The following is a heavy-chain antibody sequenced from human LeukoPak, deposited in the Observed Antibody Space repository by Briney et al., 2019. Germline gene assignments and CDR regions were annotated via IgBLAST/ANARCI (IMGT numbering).Heavy chain of an antibody. CDR1: AFTFSNAW. CDR2: LKSKTDGGTT. Sequence: PGGSRRPSWAAAAFTFSNAWMSWVRQAPRKGLGWVGRLKSKTDGGTTDYAAPVKGSIAISRDDSKNTLYLQMNSLKTEDTAVYYCTTDVDYGDYTTHHLDYWGQGTLVTVSS. D-gene: IGHD4-17*01. V-gene: IGHV3-15*01. J-gene: IGHJ4*02. CDR3: TTDVDYGDYTTHHLDY.